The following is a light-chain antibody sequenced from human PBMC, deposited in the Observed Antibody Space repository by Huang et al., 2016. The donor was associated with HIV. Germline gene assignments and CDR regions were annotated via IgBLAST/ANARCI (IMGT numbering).Light chain of an antibody. CDR2: KAS. J-gene: IGKJ1*01. Sequence: DIQMTQSPSTLSASVGDRVTITCRAGQSISNYLAWYQQKPGTAPKLLIYKASSLESGVPTRFSGSGSGTEFTLTISSLQPDDFATYYCQQYSSYRTFGQGTKVEIK. V-gene: IGKV1-5*03. CDR3: QQYSSYRT. CDR1: QSISNY.